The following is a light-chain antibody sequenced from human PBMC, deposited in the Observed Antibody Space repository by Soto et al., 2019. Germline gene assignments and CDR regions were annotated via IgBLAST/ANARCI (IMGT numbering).Light chain of an antibody. V-gene: IGKV3-15*01. CDR1: QSVGSN. Sequence: EIVMTQSPVTLSVSPGGRATLSCRASQSVGSNVAWYQQQPGQAPRLLIYAASTRATDIPVRFSGSGYGTEFTLTVSSLQSADFAVYYCQQYNDWPLTFVPGTKVDF. J-gene: IGKJ3*01. CDR3: QQYNDWPLT. CDR2: AAS.